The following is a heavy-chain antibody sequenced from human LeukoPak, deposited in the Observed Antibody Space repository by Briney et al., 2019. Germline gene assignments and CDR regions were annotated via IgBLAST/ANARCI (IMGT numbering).Heavy chain of an antibody. CDR1: GGSISSYY. V-gene: IGHV4-59*08. J-gene: IGHJ6*02. D-gene: IGHD2-15*01. Sequence: PSETLSLTCTVSGGSISSYYWSWIRQPPGKGLEWIGYIYYSGSTNYNPSLKSRVTISVDTSKNQFSLKLSSVTAADTAVYYCARYEELLLDYYYYGMDVWGQGTTVTVSS. CDR3: ARYEELLLDYYYYGMDV. CDR2: IYYSGST.